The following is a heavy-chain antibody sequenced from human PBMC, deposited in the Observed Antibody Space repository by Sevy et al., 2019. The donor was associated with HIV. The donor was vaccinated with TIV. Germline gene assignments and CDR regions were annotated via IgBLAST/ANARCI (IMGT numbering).Heavy chain of an antibody. CDR2: ISYDGSDK. V-gene: IGHV3-30*18. CDR1: GFTFSSYG. D-gene: IGHD3-22*01. CDR3: AKDLLGDYYDSSGVLDY. Sequence: GGSLRLSCAASGFTFSSYGMHWVRQAPGKGLEWVAVISYDGSDKFYADSVKGRFTISRDNSKNTVYLQMNSLGPEDAAVYHCAKDLLGDYYDSSGVLDYWGQGTLVTVSS. J-gene: IGHJ4*02.